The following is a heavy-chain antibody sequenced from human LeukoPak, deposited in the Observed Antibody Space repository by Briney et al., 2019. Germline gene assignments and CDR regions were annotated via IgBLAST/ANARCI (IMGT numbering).Heavy chain of an antibody. CDR2: ISSSGSST. D-gene: IGHD6-19*01. Sequence: PGGSLRLSCAASGFTFSSYAMSWVRQAPGKGLEWVSGISSSGSSTYYADSVKGRFTISRDNSKNTLYLQMNSLRAEDTAVYYCAKAYPPPYSSGWSHYYYYGMDVWGQGTTVTVSS. J-gene: IGHJ6*02. CDR1: GFTFSSYA. V-gene: IGHV3-23*01. CDR3: AKAYPPPYSSGWSHYYYYGMDV.